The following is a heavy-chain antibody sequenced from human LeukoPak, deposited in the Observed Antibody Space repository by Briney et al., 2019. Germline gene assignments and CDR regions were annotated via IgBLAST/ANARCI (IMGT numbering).Heavy chain of an antibody. CDR2: ISGSGETT. Sequence: GGSLRLSCAASGFTFGSFSMSWVRQAPRKGLEWVSVISGSGETTFYADSLRGRFTLSRDNSKRTLYLQMSSLRAEDTGVYYIAKPSSDRWNDYAFDIWGQGTMVTVSS. CDR3: AKPSSDRWNDYAFDI. V-gene: IGHV3-23*01. J-gene: IGHJ3*02. CDR1: GFTFGSFS. D-gene: IGHD1-1*01.